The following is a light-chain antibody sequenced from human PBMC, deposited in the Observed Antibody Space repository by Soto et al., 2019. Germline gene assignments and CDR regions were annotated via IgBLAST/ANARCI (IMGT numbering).Light chain of an antibody. V-gene: IGKV3-15*01. J-gene: IGKJ5*01. CDR2: SAS. CDR3: QQYNNWPPIT. Sequence: ETVIAQSPATLSVSPGETATLSCRASQSVSSKLAWYQQKPGQAPRLLIYSASTRATGIPARFSGSGSGTEFTLTISSLQSEDFAVYYCQQYNNWPPITFGQGTRLEIK. CDR1: QSVSSK.